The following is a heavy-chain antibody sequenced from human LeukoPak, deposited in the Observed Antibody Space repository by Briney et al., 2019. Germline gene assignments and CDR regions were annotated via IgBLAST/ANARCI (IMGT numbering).Heavy chain of an antibody. CDR3: AREQGYYFDY. CDR2: IYYSGST. J-gene: IGHJ4*02. V-gene: IGHV4-59*01. CDR1: GGSISSYY. Sequence: SETLSLTCTVSGGSISSYYWNWIRQPPGKGLEWIGYIYYSGSTNYNPSLKSRVTISVDTSKNQFSLKLSSVTAADTAVYYCAREQGYYFDYWGQGTLVTVSS.